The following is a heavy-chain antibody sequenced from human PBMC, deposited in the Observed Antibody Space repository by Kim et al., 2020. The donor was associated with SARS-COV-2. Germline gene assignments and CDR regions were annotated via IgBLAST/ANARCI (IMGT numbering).Heavy chain of an antibody. J-gene: IGHJ4*02. V-gene: IGHV3-11*05. D-gene: IGHD3-22*01. Sequence: KGRFTISRDNAKNSLYVQMKSLRAEDTAVYYCAREAMYYYDSSGYYCFDYWGQRTLVTVSS. CDR3: AREAMYYYDSSGYYCFDY.